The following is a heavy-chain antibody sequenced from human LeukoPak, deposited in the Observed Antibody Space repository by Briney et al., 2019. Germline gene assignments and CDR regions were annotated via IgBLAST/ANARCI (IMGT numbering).Heavy chain of an antibody. CDR1: GGSVMSYY. Sequence: SETLSLTCSVSGGSVMSYYWSWIRQPPGKGLEWLGYIYSNGSTSFHPSLKSRLTISVDTSKNQISLKLTSVTVADTAVYYCARSGGGYTATILGYFFDYWGQGALVTVSS. V-gene: IGHV4-59*02. CDR3: ARSGGGYTATILGYFFDY. J-gene: IGHJ4*02. CDR2: IYSNGST. D-gene: IGHD5-18*01.